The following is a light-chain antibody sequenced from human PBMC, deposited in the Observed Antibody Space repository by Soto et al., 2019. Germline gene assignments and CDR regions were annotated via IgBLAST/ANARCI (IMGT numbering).Light chain of an antibody. CDR1: QSVSSS. CDR2: GAS. CDR3: QQFGVSPT. V-gene: IGKV3-20*01. Sequence: EIVLTQSPGTLSLSPGERATLSCRASQSVSSSLAWYQQKPGQAPRLLIYGASSRATDIPDRFSGSGSGTDFTLTISKLEPEDFAVYYCQQFGVSPTFGGGTKVDIK. J-gene: IGKJ4*01.